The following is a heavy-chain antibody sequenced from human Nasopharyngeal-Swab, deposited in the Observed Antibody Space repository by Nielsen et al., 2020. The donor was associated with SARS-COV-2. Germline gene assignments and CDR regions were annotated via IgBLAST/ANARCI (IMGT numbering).Heavy chain of an antibody. V-gene: IGHV3-23*01. J-gene: IGHJ4*02. Sequence: GESLKISCAASGFTFSSYAMSWVRQAPGKGLEWVSAISGSGGSTYYADSVKGRFTITRDNSKNTLYLQMNSLRAEDTAVYYCAKGGNFDYWGQGTLVTVSS. CDR3: AKGGNFDY. CDR1: GFTFSSYA. CDR2: ISGSGGST. D-gene: IGHD5-12*01.